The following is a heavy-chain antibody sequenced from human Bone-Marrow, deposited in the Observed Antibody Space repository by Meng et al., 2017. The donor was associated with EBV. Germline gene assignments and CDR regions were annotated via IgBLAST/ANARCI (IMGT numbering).Heavy chain of an antibody. CDR1: GYTFTSYA. V-gene: IGHV1-3*01. J-gene: IGHJ5*02. Sequence: QVQLVQSGAEVKKPGASVKVACEASGYTFTSYAMHWVRQAPGQRLEWMGWITVGNGDTKYSQKFHGRVTITRDTSATTAYMELSSLTSEDTAVYYCARDSSGDSRRFDPWGQGTLVTVS. CDR3: ARDSSGDSRRFDP. CDR2: ITVGNGDT. D-gene: IGHD6-19*01.